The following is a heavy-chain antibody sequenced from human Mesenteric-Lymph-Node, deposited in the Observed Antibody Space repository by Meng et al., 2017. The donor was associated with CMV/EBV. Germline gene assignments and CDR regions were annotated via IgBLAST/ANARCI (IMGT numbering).Heavy chain of an antibody. Sequence: GESLKISCAGSGFTFSDYYMGWIRQAPGKGLEWVSYISSSGETIYYADSMEGRFVISRDNAKSSLYLQMNSLSVEDTAVYYCARTYNYHDAFDIWGQGTMVTVSS. CDR3: ARTYNYHDAFDI. D-gene: IGHD1-20*01. V-gene: IGHV3-11*01. J-gene: IGHJ3*02. CDR1: GFTFSDYY. CDR2: ISSSGETI.